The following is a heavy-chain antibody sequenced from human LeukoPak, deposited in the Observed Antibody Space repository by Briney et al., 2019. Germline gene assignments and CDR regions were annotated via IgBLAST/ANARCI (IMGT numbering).Heavy chain of an antibody. J-gene: IGHJ3*02. CDR3: ARDEWGDAFDI. D-gene: IGHD1-26*01. V-gene: IGHV3-21*01. Sequence: GGSLRLSCAASGFTFSSYSMSWVRQAPGKGLEWVSSISSSSSYIHSADSVRGRFTISRDNAKNSLFQQMNNLRAEDTAVYYCARDEWGDAFDIWGQGTMVTVFS. CDR2: ISSSSSYI. CDR1: GFTFSSYS.